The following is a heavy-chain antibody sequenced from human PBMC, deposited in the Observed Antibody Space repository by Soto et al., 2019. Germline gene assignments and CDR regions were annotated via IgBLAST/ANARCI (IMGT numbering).Heavy chain of an antibody. V-gene: IGHV4-59*01. CDR2: IYYSGST. CDR1: GGSISSXY. CDR3: ARDRLVRGHYYYMDV. J-gene: IGHJ6*03. Sequence: TSETLSLTCTVSGGSISSXYWSWIXXPXGKGLEWIGYIYYSGSTNYNPSLKSRVTISVDTSKSQFSLKLSSVTAADTAVYYCARDRLVRGHYYYMDVWGKGTTVTVSS. D-gene: IGHD3-10*01.